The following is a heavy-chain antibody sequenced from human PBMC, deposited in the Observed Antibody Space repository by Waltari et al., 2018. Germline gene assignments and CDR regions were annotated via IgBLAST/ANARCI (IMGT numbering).Heavy chain of an antibody. CDR1: GFTFSNAW. CDR2: IKSKTDGGTT. CDR3: TTVPKYCGGDCYYYYYYGMDV. D-gene: IGHD2-21*02. Sequence: EVQMVESGGGLVKPGGSLRLSCAASGFTFSNAWMSWVRQAPGKGLEWVGRIKSKTDGGTTDYAAPVKGRFTISRDDSKNTLYLQMNSLKTEDTAVYYCTTVPKYCGGDCYYYYYYGMDVWGQGTTVTVSS. J-gene: IGHJ6*02. V-gene: IGHV3-15*01.